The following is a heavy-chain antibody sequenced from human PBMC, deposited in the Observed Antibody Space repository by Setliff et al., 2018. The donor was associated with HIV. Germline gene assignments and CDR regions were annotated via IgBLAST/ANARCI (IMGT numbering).Heavy chain of an antibody. V-gene: IGHV4-4*07. Sequence: KTSETLSLTCSVSGGSMSPYYWSWIRQPAGKGLEWIGRLYPSGSTIYNPSLRSRVTLSVDTSRNQFSLKLTSGTAADTAVYYCARSAMAKYSYGQSPIPTYWFFDLWGRGTLVTVSS. CDR3: ARSAMAKYSYGQSPIPTYWFFDL. D-gene: IGHD1-26*01. J-gene: IGHJ2*01. CDR1: GGSMSPYY. CDR2: LYPSGST.